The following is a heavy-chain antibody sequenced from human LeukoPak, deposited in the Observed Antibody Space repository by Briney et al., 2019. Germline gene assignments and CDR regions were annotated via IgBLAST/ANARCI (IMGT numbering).Heavy chain of an antibody. Sequence: GRSLRLSCGASGFTFSNFGIHRVRQAPGKGLEWVAVIWYDGSNKYYADSVKGRFTISRDNSKNTLFLQMNSLRAEDTAVYYCVRDREASYCSSATCYNVVDYWGQGTLVPVSS. CDR2: IWYDGSNK. J-gene: IGHJ4*02. CDR1: GFTFSNFG. CDR3: VRDREASYCSSATCYNVVDY. D-gene: IGHD2-2*02. V-gene: IGHV3-30*19.